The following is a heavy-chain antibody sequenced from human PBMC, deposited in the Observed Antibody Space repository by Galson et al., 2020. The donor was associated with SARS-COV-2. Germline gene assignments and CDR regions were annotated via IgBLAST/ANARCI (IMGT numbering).Heavy chain of an antibody. CDR2: IWYDGSNK. CDR1: GFTFSSYG. J-gene: IGHJ3*02. Sequence: GGSLRLSCAASGFTFSSYGMHWVRQAPGKGLEWVAVIWYDGSNKYYADSVKGRFTISRDNSKNTLYLQMNSLRAEDTAVYYCARDLPNADYGGNDAFDIWGQGTMVTVSS. D-gene: IGHD4-17*01. CDR3: ARDLPNADYGGNDAFDI. V-gene: IGHV3-33*01.